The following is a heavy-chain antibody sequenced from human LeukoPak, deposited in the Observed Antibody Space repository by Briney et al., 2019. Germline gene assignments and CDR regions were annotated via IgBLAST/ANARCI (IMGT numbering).Heavy chain of an antibody. D-gene: IGHD3-22*01. V-gene: IGHV1-18*01. CDR3: ARDKKWVDYYDSSGYYYDDWFDP. CDR2: ISAYNGNT. Sequence: GASVKVSCKASGYTFTSYGISWVRQAPGQGLEWMGWISAYNGNTNYAQKLQGRVTMTTDTSTSTAYMELRSLRSDDTAVYYCARDKKWVDYYDSSGYYYDDWFDPWGQGTLVTVSS. CDR1: GYTFTSYG. J-gene: IGHJ5*02.